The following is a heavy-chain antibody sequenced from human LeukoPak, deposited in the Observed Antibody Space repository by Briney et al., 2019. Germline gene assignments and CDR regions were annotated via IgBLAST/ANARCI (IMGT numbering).Heavy chain of an antibody. CDR3: ARKLGKWERLSPFDY. J-gene: IGHJ4*02. D-gene: IGHD1-26*01. CDR2: ISSSSDYI. Sequence: GGPLRLFCAASGFTFNIYSMNWVRQAPGKGLEWVSSISSSSDYIYYADSVKGRFTISRDNARNSLYLQMNSLRAEDTAVYYCARKLGKWERLSPFDYWGQGTLVTVSS. CDR1: GFTFNIYS. V-gene: IGHV3-21*01.